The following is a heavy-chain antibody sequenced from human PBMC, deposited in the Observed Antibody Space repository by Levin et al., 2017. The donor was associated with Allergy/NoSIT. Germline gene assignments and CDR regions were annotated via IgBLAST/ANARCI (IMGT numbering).Heavy chain of an antibody. D-gene: IGHD6-19*01. CDR1: GFTFSSYA. Sequence: PGGSLRLSCAVSGFTFSSYAMSWVRQAPGKGLEWVSGISGSGGSTYYADSVKGQFSHFTISRDNSKNTLYLQMDRLRAEDTAVYYCAKDQWLDYLGWNYCDYWGQGTLVTVSS. V-gene: IGHV3-23*01. CDR2: ISGSGGST. CDR3: AKDQWLDYLGWNYCDY. J-gene: IGHJ4*02.